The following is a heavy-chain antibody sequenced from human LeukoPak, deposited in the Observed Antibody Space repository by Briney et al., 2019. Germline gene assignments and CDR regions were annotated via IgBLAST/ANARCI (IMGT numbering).Heavy chain of an antibody. CDR3: ARRNTAMVAGLDY. J-gene: IGHJ4*02. Sequence: ASVKVSCKASGYTFTTYDINWVRQATGQGLEWMGWMNPNSGNTGYAQKFQGRVTMTRNTSISTAFMELSGLRSEDTAVYFCARRNTAMVAGLDYWGQGSLVTVSS. CDR2: MNPNSGNT. CDR1: GYTFTTYD. D-gene: IGHD5-18*01. V-gene: IGHV1-8*01.